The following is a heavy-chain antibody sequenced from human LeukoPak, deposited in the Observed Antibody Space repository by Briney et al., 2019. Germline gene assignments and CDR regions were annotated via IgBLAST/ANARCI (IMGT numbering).Heavy chain of an antibody. Sequence: ASVKVSCKASGYTLTCYGISWVRQAPGQGLEWMGWISGYNGNINYAQKFQGRVTMTTDTSTSTAYMELRSLRSDDTAVYYCARESRGYRYGYYYYYDMDVWGQGTTVTVSS. CDR2: ISGYNGNI. D-gene: IGHD5-18*01. CDR3: ARESRGYRYGYYYYYDMDV. CDR1: GYTLTCYG. V-gene: IGHV1-18*01. J-gene: IGHJ6*02.